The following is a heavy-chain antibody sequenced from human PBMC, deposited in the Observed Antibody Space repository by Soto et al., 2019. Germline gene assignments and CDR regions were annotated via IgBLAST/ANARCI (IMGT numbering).Heavy chain of an antibody. CDR1: GGSISSSSYY. CDR3: ARHDWAKPFDY. CDR2: IYYSGST. J-gene: IGHJ4*02. D-gene: IGHD3-9*01. Sequence: QLQLQESGPGLVKPSETLSLTCTVSGGSISSSSYYWGWIRQPPGKGLEWIGSIYYSGSTYYNPSLKSRVTISVDTSKTQFSLKLSSVTAADTAMYYCARHDWAKPFDYWGQGTLVTVSS. V-gene: IGHV4-39*01.